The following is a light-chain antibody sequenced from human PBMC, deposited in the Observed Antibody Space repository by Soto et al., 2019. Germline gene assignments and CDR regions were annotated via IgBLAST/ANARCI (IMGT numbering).Light chain of an antibody. CDR3: QKYSSAPFS. J-gene: IGKJ5*01. CDR1: QGISTL. V-gene: IGKV1-27*01. CDR2: AAS. Sequence: DIQMTQSPSSLSASVGDRVTITCRASQGISTLLAWYQQKPGKVPKLLIYAASTLQSGVPSRFSGSGSGTDFTLTISSLQPEDVATCDCQKYSSAPFSFGQGTRLEIK.